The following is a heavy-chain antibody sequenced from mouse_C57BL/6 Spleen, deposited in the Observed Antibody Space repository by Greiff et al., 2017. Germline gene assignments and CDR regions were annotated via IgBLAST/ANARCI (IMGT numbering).Heavy chain of an antibody. J-gene: IGHJ2*01. CDR3: ARGYYGSGFDY. V-gene: IGHV1-80*01. D-gene: IGHD1-1*01. CDR2: IYPGDGDT. CDR1: GYAFSSYW. Sequence: VQLVESGAELVKPGASVKISCKASGYAFSSYWMNWVKQRPGKGLEWIGQIYPGDGDTNYNGKFKGKATLTADKSSSTAYMQLSSLTSEDSAVYYCARGYYGSGFDYWGQGTTLTVSS.